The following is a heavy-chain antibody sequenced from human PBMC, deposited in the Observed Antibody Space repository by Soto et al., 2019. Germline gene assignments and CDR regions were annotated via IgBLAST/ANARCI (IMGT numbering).Heavy chain of an antibody. CDR3: ARDPGDSYGYN. D-gene: IGHD5-18*01. J-gene: IGHJ4*02. Sequence: QVQLVQSGAEVKKPGASVKVSCKASGYTLTSYAMHWVRQAPGQRLEWMGWINAGNGNTKYSQKFQGRVTITRDTSASTAYMELSSLRSEDTAVYYCARDPGDSYGYNWGQGPLVTVSS. CDR2: INAGNGNT. CDR1: GYTLTSYA. V-gene: IGHV1-3*01.